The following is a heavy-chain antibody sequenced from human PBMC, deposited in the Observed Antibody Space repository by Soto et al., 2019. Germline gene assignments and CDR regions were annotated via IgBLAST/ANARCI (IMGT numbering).Heavy chain of an antibody. V-gene: IGHV1-8*01. J-gene: IGHJ4*02. CDR3: ARGRGIAVAGRGPPSSY. Sequence: ASVKVSCKASGYTFTSYDINWVRQATGQGLEWMGWMNPNSGNTGYAQKFQGRVTMTRNTSISTAYMELSSLRSEDTAVYYCARGRGIAVAGRGPPSSYWGQGTLVTVSS. CDR2: MNPNSGNT. CDR1: GYTFTSYD. D-gene: IGHD6-19*01.